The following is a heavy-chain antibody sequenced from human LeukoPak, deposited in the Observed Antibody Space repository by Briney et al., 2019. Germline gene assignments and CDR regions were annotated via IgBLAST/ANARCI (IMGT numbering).Heavy chain of an antibody. D-gene: IGHD6-19*01. J-gene: IGHJ6*02. Sequence: ASVKVSCKASGYTFTSYYMHWVRQAPGQGLEWMGIINPSGGSTSYAQKFQGRVTMTRDTSTSTVYMELSSLRSEDTAVYYCARDQLDGGWEEPWYYGMDAWGQGTTVTVSS. CDR3: ARDQLDGGWEEPWYYGMDA. CDR2: INPSGGST. CDR1: GYTFTSYY. V-gene: IGHV1-46*01.